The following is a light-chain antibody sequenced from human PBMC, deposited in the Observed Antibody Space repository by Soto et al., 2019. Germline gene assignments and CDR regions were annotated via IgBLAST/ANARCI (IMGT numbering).Light chain of an antibody. V-gene: IGLV2-14*01. CDR2: DVT. CDR1: SSDVGGYNY. J-gene: IGLJ1*01. Sequence: QSALTQPASVSESPGQSITISCTGTSSDVGGYNYVSWFQQHPGKAPKLLIYDVTNRPSGVSNRFSGSKSGTSATLGITGLQTGDEADYYCGTWDSSLSAYVFGTGTKLTVL. CDR3: GTWDSSLSAYV.